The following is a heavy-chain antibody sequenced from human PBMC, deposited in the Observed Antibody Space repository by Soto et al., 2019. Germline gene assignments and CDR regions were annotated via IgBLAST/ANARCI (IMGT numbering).Heavy chain of an antibody. J-gene: IGHJ4*02. CDR2: INAGNGNT. CDR1: GYTFTSYV. CDR3: ARDRNPYYYDKSGFFYADY. D-gene: IGHD3-22*01. Sequence: QVQVVQSGAEVKKPGASVKVSCKASGYTFTSYVTHWVRQAPGQRPEWMGWINAGNGNTKYSQKFQDRVTITRDTXASTAYMELSSLRSEDTAVYYCARDRNPYYYDKSGFFYADYWGQGTLVTVSS. V-gene: IGHV1-3*01.